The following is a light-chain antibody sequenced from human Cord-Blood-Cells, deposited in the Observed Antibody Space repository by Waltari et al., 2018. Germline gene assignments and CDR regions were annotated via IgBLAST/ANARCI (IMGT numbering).Light chain of an antibody. Sequence: QSALTQPASVSGSPGQSLTISCTGTSSDVGRYNLVSWYQQHPGKAPTLMIYEVSKRPSGVSNRFSGSKSGNTASLTISGLQAEDEADYYCCSYAGSSTWVFGGGTKLTVL. V-gene: IGLV2-23*02. CDR1: SSDVGRYNL. J-gene: IGLJ3*02. CDR3: CSYAGSSTWV. CDR2: EVS.